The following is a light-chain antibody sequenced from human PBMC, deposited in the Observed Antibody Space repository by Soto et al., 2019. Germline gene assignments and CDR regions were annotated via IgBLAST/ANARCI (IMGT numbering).Light chain of an antibody. CDR2: EVS. V-gene: IGLV2-8*01. J-gene: IGLJ1*01. CDR1: RSDVGGYNF. CDR3: SSYAGSNSYV. Sequence: QSVLTQPPSASGSPGQSVTISCTGTRSDVGGYNFVSWYQQHPGKAPKLMIYEVSQRPSGVPDRFSGSKSDNPASLTLSGLQAEDEAYYYCSSYAGSNSYVFGTGTKLTVL.